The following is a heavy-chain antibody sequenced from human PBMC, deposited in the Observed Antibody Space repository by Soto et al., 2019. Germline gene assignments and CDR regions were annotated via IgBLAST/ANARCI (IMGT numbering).Heavy chain of an antibody. CDR2: ISGTSDAV. CDR3: GKYSGSYPVYNGMNV. Sequence: GGSLRLSCAASGFPFSTSAMNWVRQAPGKGLEWVSIISGTSDAVHYAESVTGRFTSSRDNSRNTLYLQMNSLRAEDTAVYYCGKYSGSYPVYNGMNVWGQGTTVTVSS. J-gene: IGHJ6*02. V-gene: IGHV3-23*01. CDR1: GFPFSTSA. D-gene: IGHD1-26*01.